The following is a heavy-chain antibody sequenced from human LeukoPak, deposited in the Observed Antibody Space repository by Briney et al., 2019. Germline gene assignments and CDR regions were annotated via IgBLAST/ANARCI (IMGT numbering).Heavy chain of an antibody. J-gene: IGHJ5*02. D-gene: IGHD3-10*01. V-gene: IGHV3-11*04. CDR2: ISSSGSTI. Sequence: PGGSLRLSCAASGFTFSDYYMSWIRQAPGKGLEWVSYISSSGSTIYYADSVKGRFTISRGNAKNSLYPQMNSLRAEDTAVYYCARQKLLWFGESLHGFDPWGQGTLVTVSS. CDR1: GFTFSDYY. CDR3: ARQKLLWFGESLHGFDP.